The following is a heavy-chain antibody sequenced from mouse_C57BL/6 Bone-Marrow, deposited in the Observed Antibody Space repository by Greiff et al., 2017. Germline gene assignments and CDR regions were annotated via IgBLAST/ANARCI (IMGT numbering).Heavy chain of an antibody. Sequence: EVQLVESGGGLVQPKGSLKLSCAASGFTFNTYAMHLVRQAPGTGLEWVARIRSKSSNYATYYADSVKDRFTITRDDSQSMLYLQMNNLKTEDTAMYYCVRGVAPYYSRAWFAYWGQGTLVTVSA. D-gene: IGHD2-5*01. V-gene: IGHV10-3*01. CDR3: VRGVAPYYSRAWFAY. J-gene: IGHJ3*01. CDR1: GFTFNTYA. CDR2: IRSKSSNYAT.